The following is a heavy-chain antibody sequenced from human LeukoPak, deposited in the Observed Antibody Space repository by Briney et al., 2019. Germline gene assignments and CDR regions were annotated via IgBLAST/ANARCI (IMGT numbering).Heavy chain of an antibody. D-gene: IGHD5-18*01. V-gene: IGHV1-8*01. CDR1: GYTFTSYD. CDR3: ARSGDTAMGADAFDI. J-gene: IGHJ3*02. CDR2: MNPNSGNT. Sequence: GASVKVSCKASGYTFTSYDINWVRQATGQGLEWMGWMNPNSGNTGYAQKLQGRVTMTRNTSISTAYMELSSLRSEDTAVYYCARSGDTAMGADAFDIWGQGTMVTVSS.